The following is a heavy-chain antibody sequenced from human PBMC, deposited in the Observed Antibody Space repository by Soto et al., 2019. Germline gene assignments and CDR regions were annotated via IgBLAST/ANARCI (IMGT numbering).Heavy chain of an antibody. CDR3: ARVWGGAFDI. CDR1: GGSISSYY. V-gene: IGHV4-59*01. CDR2: IYYSGST. D-gene: IGHD3-16*01. Sequence: QVQLQESGPGLVKPSETLSLTCTVSGGSISSYYWSWIRQPPGKGLEWIGYIYYSGSTNYNPSLXRXAXIXXATSKNQLALKRSSVNAADAAVYSCARVWGGAFDIWGQGTMVTVSS. J-gene: IGHJ3*02.